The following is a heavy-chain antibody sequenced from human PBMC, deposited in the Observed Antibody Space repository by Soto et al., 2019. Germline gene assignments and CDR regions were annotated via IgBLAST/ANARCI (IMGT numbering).Heavy chain of an antibody. CDR1: GGSFSGYY. D-gene: IGHD6-13*01. Sequence: PSETLSLTCAVYGGSFSGYYWSWIRQPPGKGLEWIGEINHSGSTNYNPSLKSRVTISVDTSKNQFSLKLSSVTAADTAVYYCAAPRGYSSYFDYWGQGTLVTVSS. CDR3: AAPRGYSSYFDY. CDR2: INHSGST. V-gene: IGHV4-34*01. J-gene: IGHJ4*02.